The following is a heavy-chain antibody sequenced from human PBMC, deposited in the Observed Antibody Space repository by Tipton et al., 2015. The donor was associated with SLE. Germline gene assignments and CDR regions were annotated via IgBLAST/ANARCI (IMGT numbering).Heavy chain of an antibody. CDR1: GDSITSYY. V-gene: IGHV4-4*07. Sequence: TLSLTCSVSGDSITSYYWSWFRQSTGRGLEWIGRVYSSGSANYNPALISRVSMSVDISKNQFFLTLRSVTAADTAVYFCAGGDVDWGQGTLVTVSS. J-gene: IGHJ4*02. CDR2: VYSSGSA. D-gene: IGHD3-16*01. CDR3: AGGDVD.